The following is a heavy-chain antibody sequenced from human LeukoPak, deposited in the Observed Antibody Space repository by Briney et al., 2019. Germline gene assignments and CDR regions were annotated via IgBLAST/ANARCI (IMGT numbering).Heavy chain of an antibody. CDR1: GFTYSTYA. Sequence: GGSLRLSCAASGFTYSTYAMTWVRQAPGKGLEWVSGISAGGDRTYYADSVKGRFTISRDNSKNTLYLQMNSLRAEDTAEYYCARSTVGTSCCTAVDYWGQGTLVTVSS. CDR2: ISAGGDRT. D-gene: IGHD1-26*01. CDR3: ARSTVGTSCCTAVDY. V-gene: IGHV3-23*01. J-gene: IGHJ4*02.